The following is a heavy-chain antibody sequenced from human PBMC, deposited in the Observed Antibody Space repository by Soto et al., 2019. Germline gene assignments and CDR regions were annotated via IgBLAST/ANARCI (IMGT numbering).Heavy chain of an antibody. CDR3: ARVGSKSFYYATDV. CDR1: GGSISSFC. D-gene: IGHD4-4*01. J-gene: IGHJ6*02. V-gene: IGHV4-4*09. Sequence: QLQESGPGLVKPSETLSLTCTVSGGSISSFCCSWIRQPPGQGLEWIGYICTGGTTTYNPSLKSRITMSEDTSKTQFSLKLTSVTAADTAVYYCARVGSKSFYYATDVWGQGTTVTVSS. CDR2: ICTGGTT.